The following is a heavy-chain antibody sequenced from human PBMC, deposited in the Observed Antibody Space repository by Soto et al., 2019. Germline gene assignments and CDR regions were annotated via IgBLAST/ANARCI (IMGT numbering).Heavy chain of an antibody. V-gene: IGHV1-18*01. Sequence: QVQLVQSGVEVKKAGASVKVSCKASGYTFSSYGISWARQAPGHGLEWMGWISDYNGNTHYAQKFQGRLSMTTDTCTRTAYMGLRGLRSGDTAVYFWAREGYYSGSGTYSPPRYYGMDVWGQGTTVTVSS. CDR1: GYTFSSYG. CDR2: ISDYNGNT. CDR3: AREGYYSGSGTYSPPRYYGMDV. D-gene: IGHD3-10*01. J-gene: IGHJ6*02.